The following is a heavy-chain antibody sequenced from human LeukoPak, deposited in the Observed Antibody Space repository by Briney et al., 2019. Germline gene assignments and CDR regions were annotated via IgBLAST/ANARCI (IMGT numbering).Heavy chain of an antibody. D-gene: IGHD3-10*01. CDR3: ARGGYYGSHIDNWFDP. J-gene: IGHJ5*02. V-gene: IGHV1-2*04. CDR1: GYTFTGYY. Sequence: ASVKVSCKASGYTFTGYYMHWARQAPGQGLEWMGWINPNSGGTNYAQKFQGWVTMTRDTSISTAYMELSRLRSDDTAVYYCARGGYYGSHIDNWFDPWGQGTLVTVSS. CDR2: INPNSGGT.